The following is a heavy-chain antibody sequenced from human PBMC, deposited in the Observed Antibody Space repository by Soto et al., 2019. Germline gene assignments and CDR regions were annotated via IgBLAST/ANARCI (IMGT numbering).Heavy chain of an antibody. CDR2: MYHSGST. CDR1: GGSISSYY. J-gene: IGHJ5*02. CDR3: ARYCSGGSCYLDP. Sequence: PSETLSLTCTVSGGSISSYYWSWIRQPPGKGLEWIGYMYHSGSTNYNPSLKSRVTISVDTSKNQFSLKLSSVTAADTAVYYCARYCSGGSCYLDPWGQGTLVPVSS. V-gene: IGHV4-59*01. D-gene: IGHD2-15*01.